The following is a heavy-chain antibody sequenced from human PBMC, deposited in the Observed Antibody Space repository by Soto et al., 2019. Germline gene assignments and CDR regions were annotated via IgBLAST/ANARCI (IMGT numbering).Heavy chain of an antibody. CDR1: GYTFTSHG. CDR2: ISAYNGDT. V-gene: IGHV1-18*01. CDR3: AGMVLGSNIGYSHDMDV. J-gene: IGHJ6*03. D-gene: IGHD3-10*01. Sequence: QVQLVQSGAEVKKPGASVKVSCKASGYTFTSHGISWVRQAPGQGLEWMGWISAYNGDTNYAQKLQGRVTVTTDTSTSTAYMERRSLRSEDTAAYYCAGMVLGSNIGYSHDMDVWGKGTTVTVSS.